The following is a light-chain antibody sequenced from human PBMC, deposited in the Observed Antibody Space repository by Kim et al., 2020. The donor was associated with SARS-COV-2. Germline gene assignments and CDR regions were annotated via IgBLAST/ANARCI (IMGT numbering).Light chain of an antibody. CDR3: QVWDSSSDHVV. CDR1: NIGSKT. CDR2: YDS. V-gene: IGLV3-21*04. Sequence: PGKTGRIACGRNNIGSKTVHWYQQKPGQAPVLVIYYDSDRPSGIPERFSGSNSGNTATLTISRVEAGDEADYFCQVWDSSSDHVVFGGGTQLTVL. J-gene: IGLJ2*01.